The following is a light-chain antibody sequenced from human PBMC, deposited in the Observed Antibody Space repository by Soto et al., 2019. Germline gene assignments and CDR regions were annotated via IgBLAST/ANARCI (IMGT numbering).Light chain of an antibody. CDR2: AAS. CDR1: QSISSY. J-gene: IGKJ4*01. V-gene: IGKV1-39*01. CDR3: QQSFSIPLT. Sequence: DIQMTQSPSTLSASVGDRVTITCRASQSISSYLNWYQQKPGKAPKLLIYAASSLQSGVPARFGGSGSGTDFTLTISNLQPEDCAIYYCQQSFSIPLTFGGGTKVDI.